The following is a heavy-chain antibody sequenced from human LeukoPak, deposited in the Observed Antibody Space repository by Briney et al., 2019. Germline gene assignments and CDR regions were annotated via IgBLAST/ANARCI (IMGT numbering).Heavy chain of an antibody. CDR1: GFTFSSYA. CDR2: ISGSGGST. J-gene: IGHJ4*02. CDR3: ASSGWYEGYFDY. V-gene: IGHV3-23*01. D-gene: IGHD6-19*01. Sequence: GGSLRLSCAASGFTFSSYAMSWVRQAPGKGLEWVSAISGSGGSTYYADSVKGRFTISRDNSKNTLYLQMNSLRAEDTAVYYCASSGWYEGYFDYWGQGTLVTVSS.